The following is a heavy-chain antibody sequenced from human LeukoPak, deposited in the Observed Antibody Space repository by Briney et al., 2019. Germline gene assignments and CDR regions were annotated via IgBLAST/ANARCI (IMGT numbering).Heavy chain of an antibody. CDR3: ARETSQKGAHYMDV. V-gene: IGHV4-59*01. CDR1: DDSITMYY. Sequence: KASETLSLTCTVSDDSITMYYWTWIRQPPGKGLEWIGYVDHTGSTKFNPSLNGRVSISRDTSNNFFSLRLRSVTAADTAVYYCARETSQKGAHYMDVWGKGTTVTISS. CDR2: VDHTGST. D-gene: IGHD3-16*01. J-gene: IGHJ6*03.